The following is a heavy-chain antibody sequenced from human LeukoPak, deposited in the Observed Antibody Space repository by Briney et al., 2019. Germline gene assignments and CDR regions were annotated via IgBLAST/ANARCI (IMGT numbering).Heavy chain of an antibody. V-gene: IGHV3-11*04. D-gene: IGHD3-10*01. CDR3: ARDRRTYGSGSYLTGFDY. J-gene: IGHJ4*02. CDR2: ISNSGSTI. Sequence: PGGSLRLSCAASGFTFSDYYMSWIRQAPGKGLEWVSYISNSGSTIYYADSVKGRFTISRDNAKNSLYLQMNSLRAEDTAVYYCARDRRTYGSGSYLTGFDYWGQGILVTVSS. CDR1: GFTFSDYY.